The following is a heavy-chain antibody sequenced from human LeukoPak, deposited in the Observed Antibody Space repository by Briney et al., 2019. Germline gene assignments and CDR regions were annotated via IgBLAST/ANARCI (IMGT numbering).Heavy chain of an antibody. Sequence: PGGSLRPSCAASGFTVSSNYMSWVRQAPGKCLEWVSVIYSGGSTYYADSVKGRFTISRDNSKNTLYLQMNSLRAEDTAVYYCARGGGYCSSCFDYWGQGTLVTVSS. V-gene: IGHV3-66*01. D-gene: IGHD2-2*01. CDR2: IYSGGST. CDR3: ARGGGYCSSCFDY. J-gene: IGHJ4*02. CDR1: GFTVSSNY.